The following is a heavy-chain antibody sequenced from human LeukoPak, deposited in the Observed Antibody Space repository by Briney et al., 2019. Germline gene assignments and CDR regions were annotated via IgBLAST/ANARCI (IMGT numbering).Heavy chain of an antibody. J-gene: IGHJ6*02. V-gene: IGHV3-66*01. CDR1: EFTVSSNY. Sequence: GGSLRLSCVASEFTVSSNYMTWVRQAPGKGLEWVSIIYSGDTTYYTDSVKGRFTISRDNSKNTLYLQMNSLRAEDTAVYYCARDRFNGMDVWGQGTTVTVSS. CDR2: IYSGDTT. D-gene: IGHD3-3*01. CDR3: ARDRFNGMDV.